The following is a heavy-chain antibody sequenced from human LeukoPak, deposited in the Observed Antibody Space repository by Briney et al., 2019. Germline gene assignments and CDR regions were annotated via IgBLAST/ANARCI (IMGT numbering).Heavy chain of an antibody. V-gene: IGHV3-48*03. CDR3: ARDDIVVAGHFDY. CDR2: VSISGNSV. Sequence: GGSLRLSCAVSGFTFSSYEMNWVRQAPGKGLEWVSYVSISGNSVHYADSVKGRFTISRDNAKNSLYLQMNSLRAEDTALYYCARDDIVVAGHFDYWGQGTLVTVSS. D-gene: IGHD2-15*01. J-gene: IGHJ4*02. CDR1: GFTFSSYE.